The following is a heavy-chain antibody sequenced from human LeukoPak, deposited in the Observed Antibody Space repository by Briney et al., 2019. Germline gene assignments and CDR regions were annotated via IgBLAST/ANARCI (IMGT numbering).Heavy chain of an antibody. Sequence: ASVKVSCKASGYTFTSYGISWVRQAPGQGLEWMGWISAYNGNTNYAQNLQGRVTMTTDTSTRTAYMELRSLRPDDTAVYYCARDTMIVVVRHAFDIWGQGTMVTVSS. D-gene: IGHD3-22*01. CDR2: ISAYNGNT. V-gene: IGHV1-18*01. J-gene: IGHJ3*02. CDR1: GYTFTSYG. CDR3: ARDTMIVVVRHAFDI.